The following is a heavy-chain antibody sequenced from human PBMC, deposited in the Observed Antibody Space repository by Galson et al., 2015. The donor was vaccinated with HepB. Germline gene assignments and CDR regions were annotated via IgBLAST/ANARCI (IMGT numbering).Heavy chain of an antibody. CDR1: GFSLSTSGVG. D-gene: IGHD2-15*01. J-gene: IGHJ4*02. CDR2: IYWNDDK. CDR3: AHATRYCSGGSCYFQPRLHYFDY. Sequence: LVKPTQTLTLTCTFSGFSLSTSGVGVGWIRQPPGKALEWLALIYWNDDKRYSPSLKSRLTITKDTSKNQVVLTMTNMDPVDTATYYCAHATRYCSGGSCYFQPRLHYFDYWGQGTLVTVSS. V-gene: IGHV2-5*01.